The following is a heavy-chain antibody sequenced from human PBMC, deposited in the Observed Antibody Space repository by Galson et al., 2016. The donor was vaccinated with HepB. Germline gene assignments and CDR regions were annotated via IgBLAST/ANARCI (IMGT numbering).Heavy chain of an antibody. CDR1: GYTFTGYF. CDR3: ARVGSRVTLYYFDY. Sequence: SVKVSCKASGYTFTGYFIHWVRQAPRQGLEWMGRINPYTGGTYYAQKFQGRVTMTRDTSISTAYMELSSLRSDDTAVYYCARVGSRVTLYYFDYWGQGTLVTGSS. D-gene: IGHD3-10*01. CDR2: INPYTGGT. J-gene: IGHJ4*02. V-gene: IGHV1-2*06.